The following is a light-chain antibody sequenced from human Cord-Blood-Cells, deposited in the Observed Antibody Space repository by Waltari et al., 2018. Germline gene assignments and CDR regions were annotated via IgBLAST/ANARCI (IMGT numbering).Light chain of an antibody. CDR1: QSFLYSSNNKNY. CDR3: QQYYRTPWT. J-gene: IGKJ1*01. Sequence: DIVMTQSPDSLAVSLCERATINCKSSQSFLYSSNNKNYLAWYQKKPGQPPKLLIYWASTRESGVPDRFSGSGSGTDFTLTISSLQAEDVAVYYCQQYYRTPWTFGQGTKVEIK. CDR2: WAS. V-gene: IGKV4-1*01.